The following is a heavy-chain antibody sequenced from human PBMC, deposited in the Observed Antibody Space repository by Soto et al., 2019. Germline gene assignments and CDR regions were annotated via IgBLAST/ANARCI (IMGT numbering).Heavy chain of an antibody. D-gene: IGHD1-1*01. V-gene: IGHV1-2*02. CDR3: ARDRSPLERHVDY. J-gene: IGHJ4*02. CDR2: INPNSGGT. Sequence: ASVKVSCKASGYTFTGYYMHWVRQAPGQGLEWTGWINPNSGGTNYAQKFQGRVTMTRDTSISTAYMELSRLRSDDTAVYYCARDRSPLERHVDYWGQGTLVTVSS. CDR1: GYTFTGYY.